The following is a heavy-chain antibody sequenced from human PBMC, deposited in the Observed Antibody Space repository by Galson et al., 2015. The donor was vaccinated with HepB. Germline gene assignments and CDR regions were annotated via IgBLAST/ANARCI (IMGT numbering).Heavy chain of an antibody. CDR2: ISWNGGDV. CDR1: GFTFDDYA. Sequence: SLRLSCAASGFTFDDYAMHWVRQAPGKGLEWVSGISWNGGDVGYADSVKGRLTISRDNAKNSLYLQMNSVTAEDTAFYFCAKDTLANWFDSSGFADLWGQGTLVTVSS. CDR3: AKDTLANWFDSSGFADL. V-gene: IGHV3-9*01. J-gene: IGHJ5*02. D-gene: IGHD3-22*01.